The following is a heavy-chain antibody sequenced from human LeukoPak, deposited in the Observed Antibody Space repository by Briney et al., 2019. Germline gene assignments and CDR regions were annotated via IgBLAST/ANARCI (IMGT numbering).Heavy chain of an antibody. D-gene: IGHD1-26*01. J-gene: IGHJ3*02. V-gene: IGHV3-21*01. CDR1: GFTFSSYS. CDR3: AGASGSYSPDAFDI. Sequence: PGGSLRLSCAASGFTFSSYSMNWVRQAPGKGLEWVSSISSSSYIYYADSVKGRFTISRDNAKNSLYLQMNSLRAEDTAVYYCAGASGSYSPDAFDIWGQGTMVTVSS. CDR2: ISSSSYI.